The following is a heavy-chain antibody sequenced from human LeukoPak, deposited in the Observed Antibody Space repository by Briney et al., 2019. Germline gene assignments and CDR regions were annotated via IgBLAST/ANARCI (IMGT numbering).Heavy chain of an antibody. CDR3: AELGMLRGVQSWFDP. D-gene: IGHD3-10*01. CDR2: IYYSGST. J-gene: IGHJ5*02. V-gene: IGHV4-59*01. Sequence: PAETLFLTCTVSGGSISSYYWSWVRQPPGKGLEWIGYIYYSGSTNYNPSLKSRVTISVDTSKNQFSLKLSSVNAAKTACYYCAELGMLRGVQSWFDPWGQGTLVTVSS. CDR1: GGSISSYY.